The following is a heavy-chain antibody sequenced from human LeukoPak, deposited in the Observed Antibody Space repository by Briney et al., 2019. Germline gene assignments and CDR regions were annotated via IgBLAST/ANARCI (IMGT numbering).Heavy chain of an antibody. V-gene: IGHV3-48*03. Sequence: GGSLRLSCAASGFTFSSYEMNWVRQAPGKGLEWVSYIKGRFTISRDNAKNSLYLQMSSLRAEDTAVYYCAELGVTMIGGVWGKGTTVTISS. CDR2: I. CDR1: GFTFSSYE. J-gene: IGHJ6*04. CDR3: AELGVTMIGGV. D-gene: IGHD3-10*02.